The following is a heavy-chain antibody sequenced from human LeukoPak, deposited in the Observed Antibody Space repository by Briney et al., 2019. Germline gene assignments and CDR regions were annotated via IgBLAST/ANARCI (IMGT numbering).Heavy chain of an antibody. J-gene: IGHJ5*02. CDR3: ARVGIRYYGSGSLHWFDP. D-gene: IGHD3-10*01. CDR1: GGSISSSSYY. V-gene: IGHV4-39*07. Sequence: PSETLSLTCTVSGGSISSSSYYWGWIRQPPGKGLEWIGSIYYSGSTYYNPSLKSRVTISVDTSKNQFSLKLSSVTAADTAVYYCARVGIRYYGSGSLHWFDPWGQGTLVTVSS. CDR2: IYYSGST.